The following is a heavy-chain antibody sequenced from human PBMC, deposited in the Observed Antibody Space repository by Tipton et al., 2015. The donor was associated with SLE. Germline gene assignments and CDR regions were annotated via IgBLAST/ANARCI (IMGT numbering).Heavy chain of an antibody. CDR1: GGSISSSSYY. Sequence: TLSLTCTVSGGSISSSSYYWGWIRQPPGKGLEWIGSIYYSGSTYYNPSLKSRVTISVDTSKNQFSLKLSSVTAADTAVYYCARLTPPDARSYSSSWYGGDYWGQGTLVTVSS. J-gene: IGHJ4*02. D-gene: IGHD6-13*01. CDR2: IYYSGST. CDR3: ARLTPPDARSYSSSWYGGDY. V-gene: IGHV4-39*07.